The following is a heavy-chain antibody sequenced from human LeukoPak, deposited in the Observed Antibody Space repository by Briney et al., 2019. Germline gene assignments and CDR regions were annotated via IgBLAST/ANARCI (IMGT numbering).Heavy chain of an antibody. D-gene: IGHD4-17*01. CDR2: IYTSGST. J-gene: IGHJ3*02. CDR3: ARDPDYGDAFDI. CDR1: GGSISSYY. V-gene: IGHV4-4*07. Sequence: SETVSLTCTVSGGSISSYYWSWIRQPAGKGLEWIGRIYTSGSTNYNPSLKSRVTMSVDTSKNQFSLKLSSVTAADTAVYYCARDPDYGDAFDIWGQETMVTVSS.